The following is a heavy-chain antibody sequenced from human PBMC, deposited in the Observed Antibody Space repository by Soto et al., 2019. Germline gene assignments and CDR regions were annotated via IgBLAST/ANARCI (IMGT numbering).Heavy chain of an antibody. CDR3: ARGVTAGVDY. V-gene: IGHV1-8*01. CDR2: MQPSSGRT. CDR1: GYSFTGLD. J-gene: IGHJ4*02. Sequence: QVQLVQSGAEVREPGASVKVSCKASGYSFTGLDINWVRQTTGQGLEWMGWMQPSSGRTGYAQKFQGRVTMTRDTSINTAYMGLSSLTSDDTAFYYCARGVTAGVDYWGQGTLVTVSS. D-gene: IGHD1-26*01.